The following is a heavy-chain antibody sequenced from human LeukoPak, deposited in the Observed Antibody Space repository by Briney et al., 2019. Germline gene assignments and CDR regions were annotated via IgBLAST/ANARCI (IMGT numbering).Heavy chain of an antibody. J-gene: IGHJ4*02. CDR2: IWNDGSNK. CDR3: AKDAQRGFDYSNSLEY. V-gene: IGHV3-33*06. CDR1: GFTFSHYG. D-gene: IGHD4-11*01. Sequence: PGRSLRPSCAASGFTFSHYGMHWVRQAPGKGLEWVAVIWNDGSNKYYADSVKGRFTIYRDDSQNMLYLQMDSLRAEDTAVYYCAKDAQRGFDYSNSLEYWGQGALVTVSS.